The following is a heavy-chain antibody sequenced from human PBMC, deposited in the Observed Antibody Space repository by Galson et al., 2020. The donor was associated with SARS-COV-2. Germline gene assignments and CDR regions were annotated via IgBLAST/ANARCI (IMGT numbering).Heavy chain of an antibody. V-gene: IGHV1-3*01. J-gene: IGHJ6*02. CDR3: ARGGAHYYDSSGYYAFDYYYGMDV. D-gene: IGHD3-22*01. CDR2: INAGNGNT. CDR1: GYTFTSYA. Sequence: VSVKVSCKASGYTFTSYAMHWVRQAPGQRLEWMGWINAGNGNTKYSQKFQGRVTITRDTSASTAYMELSSLRSEDTAVYYCARGGAHYYDSSGYYAFDYYYGMDVWGQGTTVTVSS.